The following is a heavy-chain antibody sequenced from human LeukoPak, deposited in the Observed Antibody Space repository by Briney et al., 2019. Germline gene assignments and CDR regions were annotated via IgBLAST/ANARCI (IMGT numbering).Heavy chain of an antibody. D-gene: IGHD1-1*01. CDR1: GFTFSSHW. V-gene: IGHV3-74*01. CDR3: ARDYNWNPPDY. J-gene: IGHJ4*02. Sequence: GGSLRLSCAASGFTFSSHWMHWVRQVPGKGLVWVSRIDSDGRITTFADSVKGRFTISRDNAKNTLYLQMNTLRDEDTAVYYCARDYNWNPPDYWGQGTLVTVSS. CDR2: IDSDGRIT.